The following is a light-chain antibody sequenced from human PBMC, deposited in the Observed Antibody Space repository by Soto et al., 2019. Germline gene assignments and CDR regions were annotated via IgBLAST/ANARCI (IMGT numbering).Light chain of an antibody. Sequence: QSVLTQPRSVSGSPGQSVTISCTGTSSDVGGYNYVSWYQQHPGKAPKLMIYDVSKRPSGVPDRFSGSKSGNTASLTISGLQAEDEAVYYCCSYAGSYPFVFGTGTSSPS. J-gene: IGLJ1*01. CDR2: DVS. V-gene: IGLV2-11*01. CDR1: SSDVGGYNY. CDR3: CSYAGSYPFV.